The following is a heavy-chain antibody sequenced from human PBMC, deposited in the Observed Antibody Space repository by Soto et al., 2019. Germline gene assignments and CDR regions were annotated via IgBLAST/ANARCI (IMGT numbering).Heavy chain of an antibody. D-gene: IGHD6-19*01. Sequence: SETLSLTCTVSGVSIISYYWSWIRQPPGKGLEWIGYIYYSGSTNYNPSLKSRVTISVDTSKNQFSLKLSSVTAADTAVYYCASAAPGYSSGWYGAEYFQHWGQGTLVTVSS. J-gene: IGHJ1*01. CDR2: IYYSGST. CDR1: GVSIISYY. CDR3: ASAAPGYSSGWYGAEYFQH. V-gene: IGHV4-59*01.